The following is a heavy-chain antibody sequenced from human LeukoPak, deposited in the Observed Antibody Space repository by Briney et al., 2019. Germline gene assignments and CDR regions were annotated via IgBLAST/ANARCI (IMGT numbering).Heavy chain of an antibody. Sequence: GGSLRLACVPSGFTFSSYAMSWVRQAPGKGLEWVSSISGSGVTTHYAGSLKGRFTISRDNSKNTLYLQMHSLRAEDTAVYYCALRPPGSSSWYSLHYWGQGTLVTVSS. CDR3: ALRPPGSSSWYSLHY. CDR1: GFTFSSYA. J-gene: IGHJ4*02. V-gene: IGHV3-23*01. CDR2: ISGSGVTT. D-gene: IGHD6-13*01.